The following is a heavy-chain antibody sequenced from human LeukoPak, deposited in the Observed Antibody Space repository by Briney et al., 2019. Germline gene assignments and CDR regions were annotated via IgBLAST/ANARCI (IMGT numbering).Heavy chain of an antibody. CDR2: INADNGNT. CDR1: GYTFTTYA. CDR3: ARAIVVLPSANWFDP. V-gene: IGHV1-3*01. Sequence: ASVKVSCKTSGYTFTTYAIHWVRQAPGQRLEWMGWINADNGNTKYSQKFRGRVTITRDTSASTAYMELSSLRSEDTAVYYCARAIVVLPSANWFDPWGQGTPVTVSS. D-gene: IGHD2-2*01. J-gene: IGHJ5*02.